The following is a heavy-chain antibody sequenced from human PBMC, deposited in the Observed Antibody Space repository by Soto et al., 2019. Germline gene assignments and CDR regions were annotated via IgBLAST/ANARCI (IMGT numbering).Heavy chain of an antibody. CDR2: IYHSGST. D-gene: IGHD6-19*01. Sequence: QVQLQESGPGLVKPSGTLSLTCAVSGGSISSSNWWSWVRQPPGKGLEWIGEIYHSGSTNYNPSLKSRVXXXVXXSKIQFSLKLSSVPAADTAVYYCARVAVAGTRYDYWGQGTLVTVSS. CDR1: GGSISSSNW. J-gene: IGHJ4*02. V-gene: IGHV4-4*02. CDR3: ARVAVAGTRYDY.